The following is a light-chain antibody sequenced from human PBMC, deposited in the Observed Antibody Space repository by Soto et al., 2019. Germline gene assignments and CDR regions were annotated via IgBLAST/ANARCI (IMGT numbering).Light chain of an antibody. J-gene: IGKJ1*01. CDR2: GAS. CDR1: QSVSRSY. Sequence: EIVLTQSPGTRSLSPMDIATLSCRASQSVSRSYLGWYQQKPGQAPRLLMYGASIRAAGVPDRFSGSGSGTEFTLTISRLEPEDFTVYYCHHYETFGQGTKVDI. CDR3: HHYET. V-gene: IGKV3-20*01.